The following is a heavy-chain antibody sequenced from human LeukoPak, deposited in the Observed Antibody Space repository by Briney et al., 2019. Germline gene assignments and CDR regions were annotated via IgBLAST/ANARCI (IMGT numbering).Heavy chain of an antibody. CDR1: GFTFSSYA. V-gene: IGHV3-23*01. CDR2: ISGSDGGT. J-gene: IGHJ6*02. D-gene: IGHD3-10*01. Sequence: GGSLRLSCAASGFTFSSYAMGWVRQAPGKGLEWVSSISGSDGGTYYTDSVKGRFTISRDNSKNTLYLQMNSLRAEDTAVYYCASQGGLLWFGELSGGMDVWGQGTTVTVSS. CDR3: ASQGGLLWFGELSGGMDV.